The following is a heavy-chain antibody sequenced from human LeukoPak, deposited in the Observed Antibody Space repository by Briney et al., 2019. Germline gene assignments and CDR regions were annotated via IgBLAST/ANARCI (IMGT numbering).Heavy chain of an antibody. CDR2: ISSSSSHI. J-gene: IGHJ4*02. CDR1: GFTFSSYS. CDR3: ARDFKTLYYFDY. V-gene: IGHV3-21*01. Sequence: GGSLRLSCAASGFTFSSYSMNWVRQAPGKALEWVSSISSSSSHIYYADSVKGRFTISRDNAKNSLYLQMNSLIAEDTAVYYCARDFKTLYYFDYWGQGTLVTVSS.